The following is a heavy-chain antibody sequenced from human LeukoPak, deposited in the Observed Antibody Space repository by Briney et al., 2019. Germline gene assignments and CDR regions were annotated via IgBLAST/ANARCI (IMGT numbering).Heavy chain of an antibody. Sequence: ASVKVSCKASGYTFTGYYMQWVRQAPGQGLEWMRIINPSGGSTSYAQKFQGRVTMTRDTSTSTVYMELSSLRSEDTAVYYCARDGRVPDSSGYYYVGLDYWGQGTLVTVSS. CDR1: GYTFTGYY. V-gene: IGHV1-46*01. D-gene: IGHD3-22*01. CDR2: INPSGGST. J-gene: IGHJ4*02. CDR3: ARDGRVPDSSGYYYVGLDY.